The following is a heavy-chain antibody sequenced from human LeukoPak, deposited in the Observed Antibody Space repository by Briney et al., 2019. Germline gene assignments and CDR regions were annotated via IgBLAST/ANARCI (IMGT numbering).Heavy chain of an antibody. D-gene: IGHD6-19*01. V-gene: IGHV3-21*01. Sequence: GGSLRLSCAASGFTFSSYSMNWVRQAPGKGLEWVSSISSSSSYIYYADSVKGRFTISRDNAKNSLYLQMNSLRAEDTAVYYCARDVAVAGRAFDIWGQGTMVTVSS. CDR3: ARDVAVAGRAFDI. CDR2: ISSSSSYI. CDR1: GFTFSSYS. J-gene: IGHJ3*02.